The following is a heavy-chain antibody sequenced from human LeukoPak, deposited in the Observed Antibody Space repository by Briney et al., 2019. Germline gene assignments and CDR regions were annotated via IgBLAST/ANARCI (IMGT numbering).Heavy chain of an antibody. D-gene: IGHD3-3*01. Sequence: PGGSLRLSCAASGFTFSSYAMSWVRQAPGKGLEWVPAISGSGGSTYYADSVKGRFTISRDNSKNTLYLQMNSLRAEDTAVYYCAKTRITIFGVVIPDAFDIWGQGTMVTVSS. CDR3: AKTRITIFGVVIPDAFDI. CDR2: ISGSGGST. V-gene: IGHV3-23*01. CDR1: GFTFSSYA. J-gene: IGHJ3*02.